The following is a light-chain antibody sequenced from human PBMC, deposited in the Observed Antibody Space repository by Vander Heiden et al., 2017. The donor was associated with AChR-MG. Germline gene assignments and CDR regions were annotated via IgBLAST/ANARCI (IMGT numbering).Light chain of an antibody. CDR1: DSNIRSNT. Sequence: QSVLTQPPPVSGTPGRRVTIPCPGGDSNIRSNTVVWYQHLPDSAPKLLIYGNDLRPSGVPDRFTGSKSGTSASLIIRGLQSEDEAEYFCATWDGGLDGPVFGGGTKVTVL. J-gene: IGLJ3*02. CDR2: GND. CDR3: ATWDGGLDGPV. V-gene: IGLV1-44*01.